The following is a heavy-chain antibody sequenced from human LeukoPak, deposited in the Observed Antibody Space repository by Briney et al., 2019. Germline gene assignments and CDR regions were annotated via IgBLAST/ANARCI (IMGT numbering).Heavy chain of an antibody. CDR3: AKDLHGGYSSDY. D-gene: IGHD4-23*01. Sequence: GGSLRLSCAASGFTFNNFGMHWVRQAPGKGLEWVSFIGYEGVHKYYADSVKGRFTISKDNSKATLYLQMNGLRPEDTAVYYCAKDLHGGYSSDYWGQGTLVTVFS. CDR1: GFTFNNFG. J-gene: IGHJ4*02. CDR2: IGYEGVHK. V-gene: IGHV3-30*02.